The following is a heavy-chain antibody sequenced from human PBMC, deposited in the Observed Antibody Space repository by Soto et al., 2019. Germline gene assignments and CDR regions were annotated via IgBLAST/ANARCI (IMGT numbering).Heavy chain of an antibody. Sequence: PGGSLRLSCAASGFIFNEYGMHWVRQAPGKGLEWVAVIWYDGSNKYYADSVKGRFTISRDNSKNTMSLQMSNLRAEDTAVYYCARWGCSGTNCNLNQRSYDLWGQGTLVTVSS. V-gene: IGHV3-33*03. CDR3: ARWGCSGTNCNLNQRSYDL. CDR2: IWYDGSNK. CDR1: GFIFNEYG. J-gene: IGHJ4*02. D-gene: IGHD2-15*01.